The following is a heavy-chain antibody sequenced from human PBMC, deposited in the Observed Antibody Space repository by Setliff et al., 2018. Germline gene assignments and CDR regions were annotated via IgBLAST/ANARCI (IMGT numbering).Heavy chain of an antibody. Sequence: GGSLRLSCAASGFTLNTYGISWVRQAPGKGLEWVTFIRSDGTSEFYADSVKGRFTVFRDHSKNTLFLQMNSLRPDDAAMYYCARDLFRNSGGLYCWGQGALVTVSS. CDR2: IRSDGTSE. CDR1: GFTLNTYG. D-gene: IGHD2-15*01. CDR3: ARDLFRNSGGLYC. J-gene: IGHJ4*02. V-gene: IGHV3-30*02.